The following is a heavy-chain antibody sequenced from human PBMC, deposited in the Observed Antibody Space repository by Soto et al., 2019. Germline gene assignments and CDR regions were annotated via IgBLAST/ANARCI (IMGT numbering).Heavy chain of an antibody. V-gene: IGHV2-5*02. J-gene: IGHJ4*02. CDR2: IYWDDGQ. D-gene: IGHD2-15*01. Sequence: QITLKESGPTLVKPTQTLTLTCTFSGFSLSTSGVGVGWIRQPPGKALEWLALIYWDDGQRYSPSLKSRLTITKDTSKNQVVLTMTNMDPVDTATYYCAHSGPFGGSFTGYYFDSWGQGTLVTVSS. CDR3: AHSGPFGGSFTGYYFDS. CDR1: GFSLSTSGVG.